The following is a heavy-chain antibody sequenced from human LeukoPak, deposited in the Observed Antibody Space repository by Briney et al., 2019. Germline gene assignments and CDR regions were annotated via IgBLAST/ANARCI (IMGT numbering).Heavy chain of an antibody. CDR1: GFXFSTYW. Sequence: PGGSLRLSCAASGFXFSTYWIHWVRQAPGKGLVWVARIKGDGSSTAYADSVKGRFTISRDNAKNTLYLQMTSLRAEDAAVYYCARTGFDSWGQGTLVTVSS. CDR3: ARTGFDS. CDR2: IKGDGSST. V-gene: IGHV3-74*01. D-gene: IGHD1-1*01. J-gene: IGHJ4*02.